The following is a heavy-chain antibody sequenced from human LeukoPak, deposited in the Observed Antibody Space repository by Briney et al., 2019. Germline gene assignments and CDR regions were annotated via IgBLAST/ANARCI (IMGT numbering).Heavy chain of an antibody. CDR1: RGSINSGSYH. Sequence: SQTLSLTCIVSRGSINSGSYHWSWIRQPAGKGLEWSGHLHSSGITKYNPSLQSRVTISADASKSQFSLRLSSVTAADTAAYYCARGGSNSWYLPKPFTVWGQGTMVTVSS. D-gene: IGHD2-2*01. CDR2: LHSSGIT. J-gene: IGHJ3*01. CDR3: ARGGSNSWYLPKPFTV. V-gene: IGHV4-61*09.